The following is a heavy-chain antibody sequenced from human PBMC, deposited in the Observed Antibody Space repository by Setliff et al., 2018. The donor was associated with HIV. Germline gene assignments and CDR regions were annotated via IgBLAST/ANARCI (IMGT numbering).Heavy chain of an antibody. CDR2: IHYDERT. V-gene: IGHV4-39*07. D-gene: IGHD5-12*01. J-gene: IGHJ4*02. CDR3: ARSTPSVGYISEH. Sequence: ETLSLTCTVSGGSASNSRYYWAWIRQPPGKGLEYIGSIHYDERTNYSPSLKSRITISRDTSKNQFSLKLNSVTAADAAVYYCARSTPSVGYISEHWGQGTLVTVSS. CDR1: GGSASNSRYY.